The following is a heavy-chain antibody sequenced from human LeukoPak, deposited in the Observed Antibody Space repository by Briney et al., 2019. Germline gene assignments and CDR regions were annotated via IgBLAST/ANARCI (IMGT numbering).Heavy chain of an antibody. Sequence: PGGSLRLSCAASGFTFSSYAMSWVRQAPGKGLEWVSGISGSGGSTYYADSVKGRFTISRDNSKNTLYLQMNSLRAEDTAVYYCAKGPRHSGWSDYWGQGTLVTVSS. CDR3: AKGPRHSGWSDY. CDR2: ISGSGGST. V-gene: IGHV3-23*01. J-gene: IGHJ4*02. D-gene: IGHD6-19*01. CDR1: GFTFSSYA.